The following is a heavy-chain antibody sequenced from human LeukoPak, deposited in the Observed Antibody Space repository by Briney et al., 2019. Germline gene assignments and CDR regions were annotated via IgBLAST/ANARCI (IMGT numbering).Heavy chain of an antibody. D-gene: IGHD3-10*01. CDR3: ARVMVSLVRGDYFYFDY. CDR1: GYTFTDHY. V-gene: IGHV1-2*06. Sequence: GASVKVSCKASGYTFTDHYIHWARQAPGQGLEWMGRINPNSGGTNFAQKFQGRVTMTRDTSISTAYMELSGLRSDDTAMYYCARVMVSLVRGDYFYFDYWAQGTLVTVSS. CDR2: INPNSGGT. J-gene: IGHJ4*02.